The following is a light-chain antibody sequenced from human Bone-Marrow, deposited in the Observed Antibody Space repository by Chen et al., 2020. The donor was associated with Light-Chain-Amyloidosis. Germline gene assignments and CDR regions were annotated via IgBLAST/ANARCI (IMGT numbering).Light chain of an antibody. CDR3: QQYGSSPLT. V-gene: IGKV3-20*01. CDR1: QTISSNY. CDR2: GAS. Sequence: EIVLTQSPGPLSLSPGEGANLSCRASQTISSNYLTWYQQKFGQAPGLLIYGASSRATGIPDRFTGSGYGTDFTLTINRLEPEDFAKYYCQQYGSSPLTFGGGTKVEIK. J-gene: IGKJ4*01.